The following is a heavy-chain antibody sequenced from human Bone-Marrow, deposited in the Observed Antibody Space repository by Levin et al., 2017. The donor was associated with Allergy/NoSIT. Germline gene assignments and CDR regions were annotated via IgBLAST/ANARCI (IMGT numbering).Heavy chain of an antibody. D-gene: IGHD2-21*01. CDR1: GYPFAKLS. Sequence: ASVKVSCKVSGYPFAKLSIHWIRQSPTKGLEWLGGFDPEDGNRTYAQKFQGRVTVTADTSTDTAYLELGSLTSEDTATYFCATTNFLYCGGGKCSNWLHPWGQEALVTVS. CDR3: ATTNFLYCGGGKCSNWLHP. V-gene: IGHV1-24*01. CDR2: FDPEDGNR. J-gene: IGHJ5*02.